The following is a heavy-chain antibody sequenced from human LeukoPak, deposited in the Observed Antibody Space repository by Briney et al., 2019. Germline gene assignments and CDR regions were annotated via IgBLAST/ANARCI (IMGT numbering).Heavy chain of an antibody. V-gene: IGHV4-39*01. Sequence: SESLSLTCTVSGASINSHSYYWGWVRQAPGKGLEWIGSVYYDGTSYSNPSLKSRAAVFVDTSRDQFSLDLSSVTAADTALYYCVRHISTNTGYFDSCGQGILVSVSS. D-gene: IGHD2/OR15-2a*01. CDR2: VYYDGTS. CDR1: GASINSHSYY. J-gene: IGHJ4*02. CDR3: VRHISTNTGYFDS.